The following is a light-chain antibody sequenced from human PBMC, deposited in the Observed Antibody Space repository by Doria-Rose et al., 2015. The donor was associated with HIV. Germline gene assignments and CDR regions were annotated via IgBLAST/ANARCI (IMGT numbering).Light chain of an antibody. CDR3: HQYGTSWT. CDR1: QSFSSTY. CDR2: DGS. V-gene: IGKV3-20*01. Sequence: LTQSPGTLSLPPGERATLSCRASQSFSSTYLAWYQQKPGQAPSLLIYDGSPRATGIPDRFSASGSGTDFTLNINRLEPEDFALYYCHQYGTSWTFGQGTKVEI. J-gene: IGKJ1*01.